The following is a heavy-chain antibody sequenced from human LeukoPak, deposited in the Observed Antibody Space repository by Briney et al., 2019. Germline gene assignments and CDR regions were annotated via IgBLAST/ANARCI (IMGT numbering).Heavy chain of an antibody. Sequence: SETLYLTCAVYGVSFSGYYWSWIRQPPGKGLEWIGEINHSGSTNYNPSLKSRVTISVDTSKNQFSLKLSSVTAADTDVYYCARKAHNWNYTRPFDPWGQGTLVTVSS. V-gene: IGHV4-34*01. D-gene: IGHD1-7*01. CDR2: INHSGST. CDR3: ARKAHNWNYTRPFDP. CDR1: GVSFSGYY. J-gene: IGHJ5*02.